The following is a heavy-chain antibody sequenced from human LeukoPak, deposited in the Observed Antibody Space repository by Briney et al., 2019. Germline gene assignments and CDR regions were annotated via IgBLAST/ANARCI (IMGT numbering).Heavy chain of an antibody. CDR2: ISSGGNTI. CDR1: GFTFSSYV. J-gene: IGHJ6*02. V-gene: IGHV3-48*03. CDR3: TRAGNYYYGMDV. Sequence: AGGSLRLSCAASGFTFSSYVINWVRQAPGKGLEWVSHISSGGNTIYYADSVKGRFSISRDKAKKSLYLQMNSLRAEDTAVYYCTRAGNYYYGMDVWGQGTTVTVSS.